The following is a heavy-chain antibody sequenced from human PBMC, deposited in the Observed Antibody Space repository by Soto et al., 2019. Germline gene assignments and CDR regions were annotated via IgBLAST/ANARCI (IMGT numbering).Heavy chain of an antibody. Sequence: QVQLQESGPGLVKPSETLSLTCSVSGGSGGYFWTWIRQYPGKGLEWIGYIYYSGYAYYNLSLKSRLTMSVDTSKHQYSLNLTSVTAADTAVYFCARGSRLGGLDYWGQGILVTVAS. V-gene: IGHV4-31*03. CDR1: GGSGGYF. CDR3: ARGSRLGGLDY. J-gene: IGHJ4*02. D-gene: IGHD3-10*01. CDR2: IYYSGYA.